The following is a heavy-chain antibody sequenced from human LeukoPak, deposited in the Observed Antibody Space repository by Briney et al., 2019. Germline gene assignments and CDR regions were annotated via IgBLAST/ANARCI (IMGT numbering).Heavy chain of an antibody. D-gene: IGHD6-19*01. Sequence: SETLSLTSTVSGGSLNSSSYYWGWIRQPPGKGLEWIVSIYYSGSTYYNPSLKSRVTISVDTSKNQFSLKLSSVTAANTDVYYWARRYTPNYHTSSGWPYYFDYWGQGTLVTVSS. CDR1: GGSLNSSSYY. J-gene: IGHJ4*02. CDR3: ARRYTPNYHTSSGWPYYFDY. CDR2: IYYSGST. V-gene: IGHV4-39*01.